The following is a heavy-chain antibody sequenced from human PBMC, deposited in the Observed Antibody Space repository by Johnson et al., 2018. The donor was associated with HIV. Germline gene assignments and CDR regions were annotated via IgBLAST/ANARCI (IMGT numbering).Heavy chain of an antibody. J-gene: IGHJ3*01. V-gene: IGHV3-48*03. Sequence: VQLVESGGGLVQPGGSLRLSCTASGFTFGDYAMSWVRQAPGKGLEWISYISGGGSAIYYADSVRGRFTISRDNAKNSLYLQMNSLRAEDTAVYYCARDRVGATAFDVWGQGTLVTVSS. CDR1: GFTFGDYA. D-gene: IGHD1-26*01. CDR2: ISGGGSAI. CDR3: ARDRVGATAFDV.